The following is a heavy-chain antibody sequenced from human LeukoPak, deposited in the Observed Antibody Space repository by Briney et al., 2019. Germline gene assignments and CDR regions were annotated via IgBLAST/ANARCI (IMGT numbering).Heavy chain of an antibody. CDR2: IYYSGST. CDR1: GGSISSYY. D-gene: IGHD1-26*01. J-gene: IGHJ6*02. CDR3: ARGAVGATPYYYYYGMDV. Sequence: SETLSLTCTVSGGSISSYYWSWIRQPPGKGLEWIGDIYYSGSTNYNPSLKSRVTISVDTSKNQFSLKLSSVTAADTAVYYCARGAVGATPYYYYYGMDVWGQGTTVTVSS. V-gene: IGHV4-59*01.